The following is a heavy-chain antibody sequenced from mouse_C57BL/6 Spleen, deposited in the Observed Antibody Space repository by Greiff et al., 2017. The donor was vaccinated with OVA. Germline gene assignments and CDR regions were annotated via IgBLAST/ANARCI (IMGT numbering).Heavy chain of an antibody. CDR3: ARGNYGSL. D-gene: IGHD1-1*01. CDR1: GYTFTDYY. CDR2: INPNNGGT. J-gene: IGHJ3*01. V-gene: IGHV1-26*01. Sequence: EVQLQQSGPELVKPGASVKISCKASGYTFTDYYMNWVKQSHGKSLEWIGDINPNNGGTSYNQKFKGKATLTVDKSSSTAYMELRSLTSEDSAVYYCARGNYGSLWGQGTLVTVSA.